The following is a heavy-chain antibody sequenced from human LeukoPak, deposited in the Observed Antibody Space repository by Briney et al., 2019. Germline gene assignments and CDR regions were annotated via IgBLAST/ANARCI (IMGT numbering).Heavy chain of an antibody. CDR2: IKQDGSEK. V-gene: IGHV3-7*04. J-gene: IGHJ4*02. CDR3: AKDIVATIRGFVDY. Sequence: GGSLRLSCAASGFTFSSYWMSWVRQAPGKGLEWVANIKQDGSEKYYADSVKGRFTISRDNSKNTLYLQMNSLRAEDTAVYYCAKDIVATIRGFVDYWGQGTLVTVSS. D-gene: IGHD5-12*01. CDR1: GFTFSSYW.